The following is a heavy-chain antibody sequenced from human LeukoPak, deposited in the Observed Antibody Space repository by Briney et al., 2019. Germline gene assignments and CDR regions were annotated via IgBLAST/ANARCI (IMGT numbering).Heavy chain of an antibody. CDR1: GGTFSSYA. CDR2: IIPIFGTA. D-gene: IGHD1-26*01. Sequence: SVKVSCKASGGTFSSYAISWVRQAPGQGLEWMGGIIPIFGTANYAQKLQGRVTMTTDTSTSTAYMELRSLRSDDTAVYYCARDRGSYPRDFDYWGQGTLVTVSS. CDR3: ARDRGSYPRDFDY. J-gene: IGHJ4*02. V-gene: IGHV1-69*05.